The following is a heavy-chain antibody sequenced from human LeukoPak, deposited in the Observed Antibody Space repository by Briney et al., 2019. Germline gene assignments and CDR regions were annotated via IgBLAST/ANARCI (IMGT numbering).Heavy chain of an antibody. J-gene: IGHJ4*02. CDR1: GFIFSSYA. D-gene: IGHD3-9*01. V-gene: IGHV3-23*01. Sequence: GGSLRLSCAGSGFIFSSYAMSWVRQAPGKGLEWVSAISGSGTTTYYADSVKGRFTISRDNSKNTLYLQMNSLRAEDTAVYYCAKDMAPHGYFGFDYWGQGTLVTVSS. CDR2: ISGSGTTT. CDR3: AKDMAPHGYFGFDY.